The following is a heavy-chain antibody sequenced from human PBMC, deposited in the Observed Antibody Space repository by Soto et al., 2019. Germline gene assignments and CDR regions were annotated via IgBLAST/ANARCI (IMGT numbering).Heavy chain of an antibody. D-gene: IGHD6-19*01. CDR1: GFTFSSYA. Sequence: GGSLRLSCAASGFTFSSYAMSWVRQAPGKGLEWVSAISGSGGSTYYADSVKGRFTISRDNSKNTLYLQMNSLRAEDTAVYYCAKDSTDRIAVAGYFDYWGQGTLVTVSS. V-gene: IGHV3-23*01. CDR3: AKDSTDRIAVAGYFDY. CDR2: ISGSGGST. J-gene: IGHJ4*02.